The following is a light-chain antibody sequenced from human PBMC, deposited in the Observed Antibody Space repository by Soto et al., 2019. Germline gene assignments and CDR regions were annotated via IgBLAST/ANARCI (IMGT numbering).Light chain of an antibody. CDR3: QQRQYWPPIT. Sequence: EIVMTQSPATLSVSPGGRATLSCRASQSISATLAWYQQKPGQAPRLLIHGASTRAPGFPARFSGSGSGTDFTLTISSLEPEDCAIYYCQQRQYWPPITFGQGTRLEIK. CDR1: QSISAT. V-gene: IGKV3-15*01. J-gene: IGKJ5*01. CDR2: GAS.